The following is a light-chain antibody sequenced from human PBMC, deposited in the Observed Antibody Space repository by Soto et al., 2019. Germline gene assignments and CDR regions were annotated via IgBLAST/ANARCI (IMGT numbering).Light chain of an antibody. Sequence: IQMTQSPSSLSTSVGDRVTITCRASQGIGTELGWYQLKPGKAPKLLVYGASTLPSGVLPRFSGSGSGTDFTLTISSLQPDDFATYYCLQDFSYPRTFGQGTKVEIK. CDR2: GAS. CDR3: LQDFSYPRT. V-gene: IGKV1-6*02. J-gene: IGKJ1*01. CDR1: QGIGTE.